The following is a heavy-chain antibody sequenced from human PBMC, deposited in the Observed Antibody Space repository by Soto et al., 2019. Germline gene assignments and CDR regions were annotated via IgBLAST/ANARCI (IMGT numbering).Heavy chain of an antibody. J-gene: IGHJ6*02. Sequence: TGGSLRLSCTPSGFIFSDYSMNWVRQAPGEGLEWISYITTTSSTMYYADSVKGRFTISRDNAKNSLYLQMNSLRDEDTAVYYCARDSSGRQYYGMDVWGQGTTVTVSS. D-gene: IGHD3-22*01. CDR2: ITTTSSTM. V-gene: IGHV3-48*02. CDR1: GFIFSDYS. CDR3: ARDSSGRQYYGMDV.